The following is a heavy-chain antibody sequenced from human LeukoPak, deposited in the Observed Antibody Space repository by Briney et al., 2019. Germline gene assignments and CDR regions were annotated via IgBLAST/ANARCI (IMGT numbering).Heavy chain of an antibody. CDR1: GFTFSSYA. Sequence: GGSLRLSCAASGFTFSSYAMSWVRQAPGKGLEWVSAISGSGGSTYYADSVKGRFTISRDNSKNTLYLQMNSLRAEDTAVYYCATKEIYYDSSGYYGYNAFDIWGQGTMVTVSS. V-gene: IGHV3-23*01. CDR2: ISGSGGST. D-gene: IGHD3-22*01. CDR3: ATKEIYYDSSGYYGYNAFDI. J-gene: IGHJ3*02.